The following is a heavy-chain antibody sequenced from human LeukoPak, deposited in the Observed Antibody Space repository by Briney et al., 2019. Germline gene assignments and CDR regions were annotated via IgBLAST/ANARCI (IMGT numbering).Heavy chain of an antibody. CDR1: GGSVISGTYY. CDR3: ARERVYCSGGSCYSRSY. J-gene: IGHJ4*02. V-gene: IGHV4-61*01. CDR2: IYYNGST. D-gene: IGHD2-15*01. Sequence: TSETLSLPCTVSGGSVISGTYYWTWIRQPPGKGLEWIGYIYYNGSTNYSPSLKSRVTISVDTSKNQFSLKLTSVTAADTAVYYCARERVYCSGGSCYSRSYWGQGTLVTVSS.